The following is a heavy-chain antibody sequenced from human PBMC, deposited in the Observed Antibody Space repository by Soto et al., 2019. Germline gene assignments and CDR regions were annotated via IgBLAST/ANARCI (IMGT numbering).Heavy chain of an antibody. D-gene: IGHD1-26*01. Sequence: ASVKVSCKASGGTFSSNAISWVRQAPGQGLEWMGGIIPIFGTANYAQKFQGRVTITADKSTSTAYMELSSLRSEDTAVYYCARGLLSGSYFLGFDYWGQGTLVTVSS. CDR1: GGTFSSNA. CDR2: IIPIFGTA. V-gene: IGHV1-69*06. J-gene: IGHJ4*02. CDR3: ARGLLSGSYFLGFDY.